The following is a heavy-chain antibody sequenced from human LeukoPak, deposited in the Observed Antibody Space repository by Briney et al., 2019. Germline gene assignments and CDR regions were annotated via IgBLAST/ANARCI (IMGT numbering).Heavy chain of an antibody. CDR1: GFTFSSYG. CDR2: ISYDGSNK. CDR3: AKDHSPFGSGSYSTRYYGMDV. D-gene: IGHD3-10*01. Sequence: GGSLRLSCAASGFTFSSYGMHWVRQAPGKGLEWVAVISYDGSNKYYADSVKGRFTISRDNSKTTLYLQMNSLRAEDTAVYFCAKDHSPFGSGSYSTRYYGMDVWGQGTTVTVS. V-gene: IGHV3-30*18. J-gene: IGHJ6*02.